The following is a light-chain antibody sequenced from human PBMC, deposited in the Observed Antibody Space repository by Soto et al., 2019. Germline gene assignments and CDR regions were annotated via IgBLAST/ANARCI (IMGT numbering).Light chain of an antibody. V-gene: IGKV3-15*01. CDR2: GAS. J-gene: IGKJ2*01. CDR3: QQYNEWPPAYT. CDR1: QSVGSN. Sequence: EIVMTQSPATLSLSPGERATLSCTASQSVGSNLAWYQQKPGQAPRLLIYGASTRATGIPAKFSGSGSGTEFALTISSLQSEDFAVYYCQQYNEWPPAYTFGQGTKLEIK.